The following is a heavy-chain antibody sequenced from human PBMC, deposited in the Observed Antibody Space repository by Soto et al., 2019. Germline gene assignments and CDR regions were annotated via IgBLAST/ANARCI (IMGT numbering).Heavy chain of an antibody. CDR2: IRNKVRSYST. Sequence: EVQLVESGGGLVQPGGSLRLSCAASGFTFRDQYMDWVRQAPGKGLEWVGRIRNKVRSYSTEYAASVRGRFTVSRDESTNSLYLQMNSLKTEDTAMYYCVSSWGDFRYFHFCGQGTLVTVSS. D-gene: IGHD2-21*02. CDR1: GFTFRDQY. V-gene: IGHV3-72*01. CDR3: VSSWGDFRYFHF. J-gene: IGHJ4*02.